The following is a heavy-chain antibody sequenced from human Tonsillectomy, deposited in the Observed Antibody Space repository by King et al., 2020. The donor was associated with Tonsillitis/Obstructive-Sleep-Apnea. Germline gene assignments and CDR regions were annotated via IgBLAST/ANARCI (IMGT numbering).Heavy chain of an antibody. Sequence: VQLVESGGVVVQPGGSLRLSCAASGFTFDDYTMHWVRHATGKGLEWVSLINWDGGRTYYADSVKGRFTISRDNSKNSLYLQMNSLRTEDTALYYCAKDLHWTNGVVYAPTDWGQGTLVTVSS. V-gene: IGHV3-43*01. J-gene: IGHJ4*02. CDR2: INWDGGRT. D-gene: IGHD2-8*02. CDR1: GFTFDDYT. CDR3: AKDLHWTNGVVYAPTD.